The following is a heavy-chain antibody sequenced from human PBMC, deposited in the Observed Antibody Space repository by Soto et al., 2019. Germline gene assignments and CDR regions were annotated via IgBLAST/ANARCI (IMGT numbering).Heavy chain of an antibody. J-gene: IGHJ6*02. D-gene: IGHD3-10*01. CDR3: AREDTMVRGVIITPAYYYGMDV. Sequence: ASVKVSCKASGYTFTSYYMHWVRQAPEQGLEWMGIINPSGGSTSYAQKLQGRVTMTRDTSTSTAYTEIRRLRSDDTAVYYCAREDTMVRGVIITPAYYYGMDVWGQGTTVTVSS. CDR2: INPSGGST. CDR1: GYTFTSYY. V-gene: IGHV1-46*01.